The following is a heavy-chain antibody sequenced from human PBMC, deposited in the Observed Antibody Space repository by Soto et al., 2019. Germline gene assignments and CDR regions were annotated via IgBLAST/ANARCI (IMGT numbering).Heavy chain of an antibody. CDR2: IIPIFGTA. Sequence: QVQLVQSGAEVKKPGSSVKVSCKASGGTFSSYAISWVRQAPGQGLEWMGGIIPIFGTANYAQKFQGRVMITADESTSTAYMELSSLRSEDTAVYYCARVSGRHISSKGWFDPWGQGTLVTVSS. D-gene: IGHD6-13*01. CDR1: GGTFSSYA. CDR3: ARVSGRHISSKGWFDP. J-gene: IGHJ5*02. V-gene: IGHV1-69*01.